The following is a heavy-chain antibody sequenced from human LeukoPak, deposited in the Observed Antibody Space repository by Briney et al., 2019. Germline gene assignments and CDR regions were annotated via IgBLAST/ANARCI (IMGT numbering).Heavy chain of an antibody. V-gene: IGHV3-48*03. CDR3: AKDRGSSSSAYGMDV. CDR1: GFIFSSYE. D-gene: IGHD6-13*01. Sequence: TGGSLRLSCAASGFIFSSYEMNWVRQAPGKGLEWISYISDRGSTIYYADSVKGRFTISRDNARNTLYLQMKSLRAEDTAVYYCAKDRGSSSSAYGMDVWGQGTTVTVSS. CDR2: ISDRGSTI. J-gene: IGHJ6*02.